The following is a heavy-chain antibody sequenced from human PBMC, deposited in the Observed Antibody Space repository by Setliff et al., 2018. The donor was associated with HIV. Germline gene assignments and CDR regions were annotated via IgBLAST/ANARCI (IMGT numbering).Heavy chain of an antibody. Sequence: PSETLSLTCTVSGGSIIDSRYFWGWIRQPPGKGLEWIGSVHYSGITYYSSSLKSRVTVSVDTSRIQFSLKLTSVTAADTAVYKCVRHVWSDDFLVPGWFDSWSQGTLVTVS. CDR3: VRHVWSDDFLVPGWFDS. J-gene: IGHJ5*01. CDR2: VHYSGIT. V-gene: IGHV4-39*01. CDR1: GGSIIDSRYF. D-gene: IGHD3-3*01.